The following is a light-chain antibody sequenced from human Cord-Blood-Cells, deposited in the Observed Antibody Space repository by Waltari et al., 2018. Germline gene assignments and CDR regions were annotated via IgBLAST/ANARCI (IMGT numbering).Light chain of an antibody. CDR1: SSDVGSYNL. CDR2: EVS. J-gene: IGLJ2*01. Sequence: TQPASVSGSPGQSITISCTGTSSDVGSYNLVSWYQQHPGKAPKLMIYEVSKRPSGVSNRFSGSKSGNTASLTISGLQAEDEADYYCCSYAGSSTFVFGGGTKLTVL. CDR3: CSYAGSSTFV. V-gene: IGLV2-23*02.